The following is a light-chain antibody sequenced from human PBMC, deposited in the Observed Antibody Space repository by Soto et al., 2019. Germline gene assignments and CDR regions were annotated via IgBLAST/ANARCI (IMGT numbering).Light chain of an antibody. CDR2: GAS. J-gene: IGKJ1*01. CDR1: HSSSSSS. V-gene: IGKV3-20*01. Sequence: PEGGATVCCRASHSSSSSSLAWYQQKTGQAPRLLIYGASTRATGIPARFSGSGSGTAFTLTLRSLQSDDFAVYYLQHHAERLGTFARGTKVDIK. CDR3: QHHAERLGT.